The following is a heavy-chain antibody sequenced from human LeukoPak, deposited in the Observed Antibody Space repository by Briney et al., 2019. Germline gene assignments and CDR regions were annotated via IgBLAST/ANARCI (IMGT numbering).Heavy chain of an antibody. CDR2: INHSGST. V-gene: IGHV4-39*07. J-gene: IGHJ4*02. Sequence: RSSETLSLTCTVSGGSIRSSYYYWGWIRQPPGKGLEWIGEINHSGSTNYNPSLKSRVTISVDTSKNQFSLKLSSVTAADTAVYYCAVYYYDSSGYYPPFDYWGQGTLVTVSS. D-gene: IGHD3-22*01. CDR3: AVYYYDSSGYYPPFDY. CDR1: GGSIRSSYYY.